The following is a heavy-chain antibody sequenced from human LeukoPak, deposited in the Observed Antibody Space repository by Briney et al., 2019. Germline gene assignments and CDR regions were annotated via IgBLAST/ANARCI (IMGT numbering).Heavy chain of an antibody. V-gene: IGHV3-7*04. CDR1: GFTFSTYW. J-gene: IGHJ4*02. Sequence: GGSLRLSCAASGFTFSTYWMSWVRQAPGKGLEWVANIKQDGSEINYVDSVKGRFTISRDNAKNPLYLQMNSLRAEDTAVYYCAGGVFFDYWGQGTLVTVSS. D-gene: IGHD5/OR15-5a*01. CDR2: IKQDGSEI. CDR3: AGGVFFDY.